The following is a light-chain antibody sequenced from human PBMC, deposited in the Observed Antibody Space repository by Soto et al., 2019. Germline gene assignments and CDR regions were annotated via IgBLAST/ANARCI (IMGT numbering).Light chain of an antibody. CDR2: AAS. CDR1: QSITNY. J-gene: IGKJ3*01. V-gene: IGKV1-39*01. Sequence: DIQMTQSPSSLSASEGDRVTITCRASQSITNYLNWYQHKPGKAPKLLVYAASSLQSGVPSRFSGSGSGTDFTLTISSLQPEDFATYFCQQSHNMPFTFGPGTKVDIK. CDR3: QQSHNMPFT.